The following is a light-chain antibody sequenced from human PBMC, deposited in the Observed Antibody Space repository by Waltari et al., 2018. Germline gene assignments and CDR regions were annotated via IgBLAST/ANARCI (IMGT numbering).Light chain of an antibody. Sequence: DVQMTQYPSSLSASVGDTITLTCRASQSVRSYLNWYQQEPGIAPKLLMYGATTLQSGVPSRFRGTESGTDFTLTISNLQPEDFAIYYCQQSSSTPPTFGQGTKV. J-gene: IGKJ1*01. CDR2: GAT. V-gene: IGKV1-39*01. CDR1: QSVRSY. CDR3: QQSSSTPPT.